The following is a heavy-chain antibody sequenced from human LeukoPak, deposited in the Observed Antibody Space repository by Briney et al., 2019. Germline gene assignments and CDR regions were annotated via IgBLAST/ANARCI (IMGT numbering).Heavy chain of an antibody. J-gene: IGHJ3*01. D-gene: IGHD5-12*01. V-gene: IGHV3-23*01. CDR1: GLNFADSA. CDR2: ISFNGKNT. Sequence: GGSLRLSCAASGLNFADSAMSWVRQTPRKGLEWVSLISFNGKNTYYGDSVKGRFTISRDNSKDTVYLQMNSLRAEDTAIFYCARDIELSTWGPGTMVTVSS. CDR3: ARDIELST.